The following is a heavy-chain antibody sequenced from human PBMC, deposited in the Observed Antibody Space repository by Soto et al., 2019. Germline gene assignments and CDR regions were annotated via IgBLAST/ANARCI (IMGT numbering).Heavy chain of an antibody. CDR3: ARGGVSTRTFDY. J-gene: IGHJ4*02. V-gene: IGHV5-51*01. CDR2: IYPSDSDT. D-gene: IGHD3-3*01. Sequence: VGSLKISCKGSGYNFAGYWIAWVRQMPGKGLELMGIIYPSDSDTRYRPSFQGQVTISADKSISSAYLQWSSLRASDTAMYYCARGGVSTRTFDYWGQGTPVTVSS. CDR1: GYNFAGYW.